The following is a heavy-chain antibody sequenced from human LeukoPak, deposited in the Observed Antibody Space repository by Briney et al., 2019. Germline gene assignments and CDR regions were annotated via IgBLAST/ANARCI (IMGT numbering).Heavy chain of an antibody. Sequence: SETLSLTCTVSGGSISSYYWTWIRQPPGKGVEWIGYIDYSGSTNYNPSLKSRVTISVDTSKNQFSLKLSSVTAADTAVYYCARLRTMVRGVRGVGVWGKGTTVTISS. CDR2: IDYSGST. J-gene: IGHJ6*04. V-gene: IGHV4-59*12. D-gene: IGHD3-10*01. CDR3: ARLRTMVRGVRGVGV. CDR1: GGSISSYY.